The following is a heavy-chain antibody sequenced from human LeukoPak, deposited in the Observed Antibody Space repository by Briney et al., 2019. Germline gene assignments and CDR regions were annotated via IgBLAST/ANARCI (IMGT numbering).Heavy chain of an antibody. CDR2: IYYSGST. J-gene: IGHJ1*01. Sequence: PSETLSLTCTVSGGSISSSSYYWSWIRQPPGKGLEWIGYIYYSGSTNYNPSLKSRVTISVDTSKNQFSLKLSSVTAADTAVYYCIQGKEYFQHWGQGTLVTVSS. CDR1: GGSISSSSYY. V-gene: IGHV4-61*01. CDR3: IQGKEYFQH. D-gene: IGHD1-1*01.